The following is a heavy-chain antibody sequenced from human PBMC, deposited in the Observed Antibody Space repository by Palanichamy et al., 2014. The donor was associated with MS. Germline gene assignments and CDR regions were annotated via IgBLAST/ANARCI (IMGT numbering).Heavy chain of an antibody. J-gene: IGHJ4*02. V-gene: IGHV2-5*02. CDR3: AHRVSEYGNWDGGAFDF. Sequence: QITLKESVLRCETHRTLTLTCTFSGFSLITSGVGVGWIRQAPGKALEWLAFGYWDDDNRYSSSLKSRLTVTKDASKNLVVLTMFNMDPVDTATYYCAHRVSEYGNWDGGAFDFWGQGIRVVVSS. CDR2: GYWDDDN. D-gene: IGHD2/OR15-2a*01. CDR1: GFSLITSGVG.